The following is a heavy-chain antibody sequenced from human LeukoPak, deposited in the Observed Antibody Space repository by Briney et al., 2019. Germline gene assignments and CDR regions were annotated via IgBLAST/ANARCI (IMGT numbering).Heavy chain of an antibody. V-gene: IGHV4-34*01. D-gene: IGHD5-18*01. Sequence: ASETLSLTCAVYGGSFSGLYWSWIRQPPGKGLEWIGEINYSGSTNCNPSLKSRVTISVDTSKNQFSLTLSSVTAADTAVYYCARDRQIQLWHNMPFNYWGQGTLVTVSS. J-gene: IGHJ4*02. CDR1: GGSFSGLY. CDR2: INYSGST. CDR3: ARDRQIQLWHNMPFNY.